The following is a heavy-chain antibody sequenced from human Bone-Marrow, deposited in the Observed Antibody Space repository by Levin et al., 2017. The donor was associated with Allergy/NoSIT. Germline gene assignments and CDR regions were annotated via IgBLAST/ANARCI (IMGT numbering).Heavy chain of an antibody. D-gene: IGHD6-13*01. CDR2: INQDGSEK. J-gene: IGHJ5*02. Sequence: AGGSLRLSCEASGFTFSSYWMTWVRQAPGKGLEWVANINQDGSEKYYVDSVKGRFTVSRDNAKNSLYLQMGSLRVEDTAVYYCARNGRWNDRASAGERYSGFDPWGQGTLVIVSS. CDR3: ARNGRWNDRASAGERYSGFDP. CDR1: GFTFSSYW. V-gene: IGHV3-7*01.